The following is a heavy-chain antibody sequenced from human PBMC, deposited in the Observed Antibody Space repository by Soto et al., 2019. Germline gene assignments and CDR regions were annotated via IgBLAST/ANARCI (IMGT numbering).Heavy chain of an antibody. CDR1: GFTFSSYS. Sequence: GGSLRLSCAASGFTFSSYSMNWVRQAPGKGLEWVSYISSSSSTIYYADSVKGRFTISRDNAKNSLYLQMNSLRAEDTAVYYCAREGKRWPEINSFDYWGQGTLVTVSS. V-gene: IGHV3-48*01. CDR2: ISSSSSTI. CDR3: AREGKRWPEINSFDY. D-gene: IGHD2-15*01. J-gene: IGHJ4*02.